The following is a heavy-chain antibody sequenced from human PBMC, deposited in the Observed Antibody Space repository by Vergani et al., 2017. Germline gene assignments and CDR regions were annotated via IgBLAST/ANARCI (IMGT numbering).Heavy chain of an antibody. J-gene: IGHJ3*02. D-gene: IGHD3-22*01. CDR1: GFSLSTSGMC. CDR2: IDWDDDK. CDR3: ARITAYYYDSSSYYYNAFDI. Sequence: QVTLRESGPALVKPTQTLTLTCTFSGFSLSTSGMCVSWIRQPPGKALEWLARIDWDDDKYYSTSLKTRLTISKDTSKNQVVLTMTNMDPVDTATYYCARITAYYYDSSSYYYNAFDIWGQGTMVTVSS. V-gene: IGHV2-70*15.